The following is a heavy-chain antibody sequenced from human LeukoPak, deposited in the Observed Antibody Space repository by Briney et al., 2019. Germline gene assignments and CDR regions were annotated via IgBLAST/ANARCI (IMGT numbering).Heavy chain of an antibody. CDR2: ISGSGGST. Sequence: PGGSLRLSCAASGFTFSSYAMSWVRQAPGEGLEWVSAISGSGGSTYYADSVKGRFTISRDNSKNTLYLQMNSLRAEDTAVYYCAKDRGTMIVVVIKGAFDIWGQGTMVTVSS. D-gene: IGHD3-22*01. J-gene: IGHJ3*02. CDR3: AKDRGTMIVVVIKGAFDI. V-gene: IGHV3-23*01. CDR1: GFTFSSYA.